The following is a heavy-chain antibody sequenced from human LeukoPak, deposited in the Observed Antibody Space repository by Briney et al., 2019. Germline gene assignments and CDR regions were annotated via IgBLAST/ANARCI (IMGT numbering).Heavy chain of an antibody. V-gene: IGHV4-59*01. D-gene: IGHD2-2*01. CDR2: IYYSGST. CDR3: ARVIRDIVVVPAAMDYYYYYMDV. CDR1: GGSISSYY. J-gene: IGHJ6*03. Sequence: KASETLSLTCTVSGGSISSYYRSWIRQPPGKGLEWIGYIYYSGSTNYNPSLKSRVTISVDTSKNQFSLKLSSVTAADTAVYYCARVIRDIVVVPAAMDYYYYYMDVWGKGTTVTVSS.